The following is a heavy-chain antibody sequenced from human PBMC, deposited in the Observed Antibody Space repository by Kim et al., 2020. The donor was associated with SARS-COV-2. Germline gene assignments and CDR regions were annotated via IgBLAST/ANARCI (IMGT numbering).Heavy chain of an antibody. CDR1: GGSISSSSYY. CDR3: ARGGYSYVTDY. Sequence: SETLSLTCTVSGGSISSSSYYWGWIRQPPGKGLEWIGSIYYSGSTYYNPSLKSRVTISVDTSKNQFSLKLSSVTAADTAVYYCARGGYSYVTDYWGQGTLVTVSS. CDR2: IYYSGST. V-gene: IGHV4-39*07. J-gene: IGHJ4*02. D-gene: IGHD5-18*01.